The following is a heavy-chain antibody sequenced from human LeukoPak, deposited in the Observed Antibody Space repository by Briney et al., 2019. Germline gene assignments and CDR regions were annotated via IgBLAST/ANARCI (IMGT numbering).Heavy chain of an antibody. CDR3: ARASIVVVVAAMLFDP. CDR2: IKQDGSEK. D-gene: IGHD2-15*01. V-gene: IGHV3-7*01. CDR1: GFTFSSYW. Sequence: GGSLRLSCAASGFTFSSYWMSWVRQAPGKGLEWVANIKQDGSEKYYVDSVKGRFTISRDNAKNSLYLQMNSLRAEDTAVYYCARASIVVVVAAMLFDPWGQGTLVTVSS. J-gene: IGHJ5*02.